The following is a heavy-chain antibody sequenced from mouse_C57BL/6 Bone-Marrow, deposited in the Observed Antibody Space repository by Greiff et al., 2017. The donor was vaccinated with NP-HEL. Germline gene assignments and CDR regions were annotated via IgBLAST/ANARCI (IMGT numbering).Heavy chain of an antibody. CDR2: ISSGSSTI. CDR3: ARAGFAY. Sequence: EVQRVESGGGLVKPGGSLKLSCAASGFTFSDYGMHWVRQAPEKGLEWVAYISSGSSTIYYAGTVKGRFTISRDNAKNTLFLQMTSLRSEDTAMYYCARAGFAYWGQGTLVTVSA. J-gene: IGHJ3*01. V-gene: IGHV5-17*01. CDR1: GFTFSDYG.